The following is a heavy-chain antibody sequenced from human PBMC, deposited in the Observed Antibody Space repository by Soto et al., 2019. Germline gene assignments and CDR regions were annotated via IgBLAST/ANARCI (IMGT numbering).Heavy chain of an antibody. CDR2: INQDGSEK. CDR1: ESTVSRDW. V-gene: IGHV3-7*04. Sequence: PGGSLRLSCAIFESTVSRDWMNWVRQAPGKGLEWVAHINQDGSEKYYVDSVKGRFTISRDNAKKSLYLQMNSLRPADTAMYYCSGGVGDAFWGRGTLVTVSS. J-gene: IGHJ4*02. D-gene: IGHD1-26*01. CDR3: SGGVGDAF.